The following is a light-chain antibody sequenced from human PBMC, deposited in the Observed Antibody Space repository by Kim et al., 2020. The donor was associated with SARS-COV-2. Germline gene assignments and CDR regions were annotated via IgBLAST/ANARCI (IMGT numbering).Light chain of an antibody. V-gene: IGKV3-15*01. J-gene: IGKJ4*01. CDR3: QQYSNGPLT. CDR2: GAS. Sequence: EIVMTQSPATLSVSPGERATLSCRASQSVSSNLAWYQQKPGQAPRLLIYGASTRATGIPGRFSGSGSGTEFTLTISSLQSEDFAVYYCQQYSNGPLTFGGGTKVDIK. CDR1: QSVSSN.